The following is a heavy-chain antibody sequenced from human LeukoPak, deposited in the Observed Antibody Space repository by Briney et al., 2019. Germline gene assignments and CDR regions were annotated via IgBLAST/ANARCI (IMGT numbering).Heavy chain of an antibody. CDR3: ARDRGEQWLVRSYYYGMDV. D-gene: IGHD6-19*01. J-gene: IGHJ6*02. CDR2: ISSSSSYI. CDR1: GFTFSSYA. Sequence: GGSLRLSCAASGFTFSSYAMSWVRQAPGKELEWVSSISSSSSYIYYADSVKGRFTISRDNAKNSLYLQMNSLRAEDTAVYYCARDRGEQWLVRSYYYGMDVWGQGTTVTVSS. V-gene: IGHV3-21*01.